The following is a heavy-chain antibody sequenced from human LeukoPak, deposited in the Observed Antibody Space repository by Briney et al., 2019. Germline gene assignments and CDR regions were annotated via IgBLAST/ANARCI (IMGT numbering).Heavy chain of an antibody. D-gene: IGHD3-16*01. V-gene: IGHV3-30*02. J-gene: IGHJ4*02. CDR1: GFTFSSYA. Sequence: GGSLRLSCAASGFTFSSYAMHWVRQAPGMGLEWVAFIQFDGGNRFYADSVKGRFTISRDNSKNTLSLQMNSLRVEDTAVYYCAKQNARGGTYEPVTVWGQAALVTVSS. CDR2: IQFDGGNR. CDR3: AKQNARGGTYEPVTV.